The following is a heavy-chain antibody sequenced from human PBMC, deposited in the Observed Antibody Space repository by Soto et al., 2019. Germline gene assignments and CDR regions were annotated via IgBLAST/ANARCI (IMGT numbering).Heavy chain of an antibody. J-gene: IGHJ6*02. Sequence: CLRHSCADAEFVDLGNYMSWVSQAPGKGLEWVSVIYSGGSTYYADSVKGRFTISRDNSKNTLYLQMNSLRAEDTAVYYCARDGRYSSGWFRSNYYYYGMDVWGQGTTVTVSS. CDR3: ARDGRYSSGWFRSNYYYYGMDV. CDR1: EFVDLGNY. V-gene: IGHV3-53*01. CDR2: IYSGGST. D-gene: IGHD6-19*01.